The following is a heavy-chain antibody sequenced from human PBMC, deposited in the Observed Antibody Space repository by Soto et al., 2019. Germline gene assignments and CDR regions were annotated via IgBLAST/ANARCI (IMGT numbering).Heavy chain of an antibody. J-gene: IGHJ6*02. CDR1: RFTFSTYG. D-gene: IGHD2-2*01. CDR3: ARDRRDCNSTSCRRYYYGMDI. Sequence: GGSLRLSCAASRFTFSTYGMHWVRQAPGKGLEWVAVIWYDGNNKYYADFVKGRFTISRDNSKNTLYLQMNSLRAEDTAVYYCARDRRDCNSTSCRRYYYGMDIWGQGTTVTVSS. CDR2: IWYDGNNK. V-gene: IGHV3-33*01.